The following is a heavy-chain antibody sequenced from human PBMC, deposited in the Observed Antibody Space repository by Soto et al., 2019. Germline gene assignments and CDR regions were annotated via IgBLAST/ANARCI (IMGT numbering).Heavy chain of an antibody. V-gene: IGHV3-53*01. CDR2: IYSGGNT. J-gene: IGHJ6*02. D-gene: IGHD5-18*01. Sequence: EVQLVESGGGLIQPGGSLRLSCAASGFSVSSNYMSLVRQAPGKGLEWVSVIYSGGNTHYADSVKGRFTISRDNSKNALYLQMNSLSAEDTAVYYCARDSTWIPYYHYGMDVWGQGTTVTVSS. CDR3: ARDSTWIPYYHYGMDV. CDR1: GFSVSSNY.